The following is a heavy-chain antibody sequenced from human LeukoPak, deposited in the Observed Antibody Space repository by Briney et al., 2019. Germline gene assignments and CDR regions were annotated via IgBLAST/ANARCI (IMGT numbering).Heavy chain of an antibody. CDR1: SGSISNGNYF. V-gene: IGHV4-39*01. Sequence: SETLSLTCTVSSGSISNGNYFWGWIRQPPGKGLEWIATIYYTGKTYYNPSLKSRVTISVDTSKNQFPLKLYSVTATDTAVYCCARGRGSYCSSTSCVRQYYYYYMDVWGKGTTVTVSS. CDR3: ARGRGSYCSSTSCVRQYYYYYMDV. CDR2: IYYTGKT. J-gene: IGHJ6*03. D-gene: IGHD2-2*01.